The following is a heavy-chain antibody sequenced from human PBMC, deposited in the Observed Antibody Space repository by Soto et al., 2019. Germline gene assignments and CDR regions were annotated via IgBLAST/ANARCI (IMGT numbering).Heavy chain of an antibody. CDR3: AHAVLDCTGGSCSAGFDS. D-gene: IGHD2-15*01. J-gene: IGHJ4*02. CDR2: IYWADDK. V-gene: IGHV2-5*02. Sequence: QITLKESGPTLVKPTQTLTLTCTFSGFSLSTHGVGVGWVRQPAGKALEWLALIYWADDKRYSASLNSRLTTTKHTSTHQVGITTTNMDPAHTATSWWAHAVLDCTGGSCSAGFDSWGQGTRVNVSS. CDR1: GFSLSTHGVG.